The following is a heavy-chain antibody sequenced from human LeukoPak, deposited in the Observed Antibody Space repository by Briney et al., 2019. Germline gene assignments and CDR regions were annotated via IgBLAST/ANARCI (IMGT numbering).Heavy chain of an antibody. J-gene: IGHJ3*02. D-gene: IGHD3-16*02. CDR3: ARTVTDAFDI. CDR2: IDSDVSST. CDR1: GFTVSRYW. V-gene: IGHV3-74*03. Sequence: GGSLRLSCAASGFTVSRYWMHWVRQAPGKGLVWVSRIDSDVSSTTYADSVKGRFIISRDNAKNTLYLQMNSLRAEDTVVYYCARTVTDAFDIWGQGTMVTVSS.